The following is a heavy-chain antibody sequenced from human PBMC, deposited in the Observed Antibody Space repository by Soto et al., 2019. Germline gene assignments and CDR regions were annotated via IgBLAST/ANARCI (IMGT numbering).Heavy chain of an antibody. V-gene: IGHV4-31*03. CDR1: GGSVSSGSYY. CDR3: ARDPRCAYYHDH. Sequence: LSLTCTVSGGSVSSGSYYWSWIRQHPGRGREWIGYIYYTGNTYYNPSPKCRLAISVDTSKNQFSLKLTSVTAADTAVYYCARDPRCAYYHDHWGQGTLVTVSS. D-gene: IGHD3-3*01. J-gene: IGHJ4*02. CDR2: IYYTGNT.